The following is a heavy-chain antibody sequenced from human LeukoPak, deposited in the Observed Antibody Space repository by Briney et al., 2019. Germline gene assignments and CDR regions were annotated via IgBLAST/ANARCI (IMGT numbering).Heavy chain of an antibody. J-gene: IGHJ3*02. V-gene: IGHV4-38-2*02. Sequence: SETLSLTCTVSGYSISSGYYWGWIRQPPGKGLEWIGSIYHSGSTYYNPSLKSRVTISVDTSKNQFSLKLSSVTAADTAVYYCARASKEWLGDEPLVGAFDIWGQGTMVTVSS. CDR2: IYHSGST. D-gene: IGHD6-19*01. CDR1: GYSISSGYY. CDR3: ARASKEWLGDEPLVGAFDI.